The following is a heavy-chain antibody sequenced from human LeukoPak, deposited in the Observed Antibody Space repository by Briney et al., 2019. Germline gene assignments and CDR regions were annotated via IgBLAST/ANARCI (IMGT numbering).Heavy chain of an antibody. J-gene: IGHJ4*02. Sequence: SRKASGYTFTSYGMHWVRQAPGKGLEWVAVISYDGSNKYYADSVKGRFTISRDNSKNTLYMQMNSLRAEDTAVYYCALAGATPYFDYWGQGTLVTVSS. CDR2: ISYDGSNK. D-gene: IGHD1-26*01. CDR3: ALAGATPYFDY. V-gene: IGHV3-30*03. CDR1: GYTFTSYG.